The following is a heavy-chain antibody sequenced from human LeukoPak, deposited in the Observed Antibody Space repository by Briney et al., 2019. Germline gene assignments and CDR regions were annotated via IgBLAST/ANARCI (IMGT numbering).Heavy chain of an antibody. CDR2: IHSGGVT. CDR3: ASSVYSGSPTKSFDY. J-gene: IGHJ4*02. D-gene: IGHD2-8*01. V-gene: IGHV3-53*01. CDR1: GFTVSSQY. Sequence: GGSLRLSCAASGFTVSSQYMNWVRQAPGKGLEWVSFIHSGGVTYYADSVKGRFTISRDNSKNILYLQMDSLRADDTAIYYCASSVYSGSPTKSFDYWGRGTLITVSS.